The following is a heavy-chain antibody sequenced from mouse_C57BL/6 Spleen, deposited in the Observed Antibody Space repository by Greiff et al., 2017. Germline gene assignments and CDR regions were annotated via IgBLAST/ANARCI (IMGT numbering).Heavy chain of an antibody. CDR1: GYTFTSYW. CDR3: ARGSNYDFDY. V-gene: IGHV1-52*01. CDR2: IDPSDSET. J-gene: IGHJ2*01. Sequence: QVQLQQPGAELVRPGSSVKLSCKASGYTFTSYWMHWVKQRPIQGLEWIGNIDPSDSETPYNQKFKDKATLTVDKSSSTAYMQLSSLTSEDSAVYYCARGSNYDFDYWSQGTTLTVSS. D-gene: IGHD2-5*01.